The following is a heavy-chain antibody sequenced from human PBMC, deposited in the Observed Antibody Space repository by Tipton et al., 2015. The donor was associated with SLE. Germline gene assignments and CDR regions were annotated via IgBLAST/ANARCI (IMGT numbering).Heavy chain of an antibody. J-gene: IGHJ2*01. CDR2: ISGSGGST. D-gene: IGHD6-19*01. V-gene: IGHV3-23*01. Sequence: GSLRLSCAASGFTFSSYAMSWVRQAPGKGLEWVSAISGSGGSTYYADSVKGRFTISRDNSKNTLYLQMNSLRAEDTAVYYCARAPQAVAGPGYFDLWGRGTLVTVSS. CDR1: GFTFSSYA. CDR3: ARAPQAVAGPGYFDL.